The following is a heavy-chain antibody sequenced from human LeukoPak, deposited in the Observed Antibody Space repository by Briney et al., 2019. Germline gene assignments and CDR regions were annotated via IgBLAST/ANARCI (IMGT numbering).Heavy chain of an antibody. CDR2: IDPSDSST. CDR3: ATGGRGWLY. J-gene: IGHJ4*02. D-gene: IGHD6-19*01. V-gene: IGHV5-10-1*01. Sequence: GESLKISCKGSGYSFTTYWFSWVRQMPGRGLEWMGRIDPSDSSTNYSPSFQGHVTISADKSVSTAYLQWSSLKASDTAIYYCATGGRGWLYWGQGTLVTVSS. CDR1: GYSFTTYW.